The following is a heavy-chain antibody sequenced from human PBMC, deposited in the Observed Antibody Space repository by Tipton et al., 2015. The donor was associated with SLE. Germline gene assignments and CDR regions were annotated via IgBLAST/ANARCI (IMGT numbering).Heavy chain of an antibody. CDR2: VNHNGNT. V-gene: IGHV4-34*01. J-gene: IGHJ3*02. D-gene: IGHD3-3*01. Sequence: TLSLTCAVYGGSFSGYYWSWIRQPPGKGLEWIGEVNHNGNTNYNPSLKSRVIISIDPSKNQCSLKLSSVTAADTAVYYCARGGTYYDFWSGYLRGGDGFGIWGQGTMVTVSS. CDR1: GGSFSGYY. CDR3: ARGGTYYDFWSGYLRGGDGFGI.